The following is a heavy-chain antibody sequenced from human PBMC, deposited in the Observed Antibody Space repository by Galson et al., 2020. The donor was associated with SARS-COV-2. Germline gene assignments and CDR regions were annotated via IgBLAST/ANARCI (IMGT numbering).Heavy chain of an antibody. D-gene: IGHD3-3*01. J-gene: IGHJ4*02. CDR2: IYPGDSDT. CDR3: ARGVSGGPDY. V-gene: IGHV5-51*01. Sequence: GESLKISCMGSGYSFSSYWIGWVRQMPGKGLEWMGIIYPGDSDTRYSPSFQGQVTMLVDKSISTAYLQWTSLKASDTAIYYCARGVSGGPDYWGQGTLVTVSS. CDR1: GYSFSSYW.